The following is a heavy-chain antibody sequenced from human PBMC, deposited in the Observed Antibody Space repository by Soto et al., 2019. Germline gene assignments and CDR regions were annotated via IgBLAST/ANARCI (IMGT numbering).Heavy chain of an antibody. J-gene: IGHJ5*02. CDR2: INTDGSIT. D-gene: IGHD6-13*01. Sequence: GGSLRLSCAASGFTFSSYWMHWVRQAPGEGPVWVSRINTDGSITTYADSVKGRFTISRDNAKNTLYLQMDSLRAEDTAVYYCVRGHSSHWVNWFDPWGQGTLVTVSS. V-gene: IGHV3-74*01. CDR3: VRGHSSHWVNWFDP. CDR1: GFTFSSYW.